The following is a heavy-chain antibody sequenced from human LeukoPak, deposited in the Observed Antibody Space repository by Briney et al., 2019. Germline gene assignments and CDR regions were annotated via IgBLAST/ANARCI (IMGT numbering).Heavy chain of an antibody. CDR3: AKDAQRGFDFSNSLES. Sequence: PGRSLRLSCATSGFTFSHYGMHWVRQAPGKGLEWVAVIWSDGSEKYYGDSVKGRFTIPRDNSKKTVYLQMNSLRVEDTAVYYCAKDAQRGFDFSNSLESWGQGTLVTVSS. CDR2: IWSDGSEK. J-gene: IGHJ4*02. CDR1: GFTFSHYG. V-gene: IGHV3-33*06. D-gene: IGHD3/OR15-3a*01.